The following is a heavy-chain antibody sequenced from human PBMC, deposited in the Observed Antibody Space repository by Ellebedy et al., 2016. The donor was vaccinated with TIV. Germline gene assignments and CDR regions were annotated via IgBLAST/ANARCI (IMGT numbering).Heavy chain of an antibody. CDR1: GFSFRSYW. J-gene: IGHJ3*02. V-gene: IGHV3-7*01. CDR2: INQDATKT. D-gene: IGHD4-17*01. Sequence: GESLKISCAASGFSFRSYWMTWVRQAPGRGLEWVANINQDATKTFYVDSVEGRFTISRDNGKNSLFLQMNSLRAEDTAVYYCATDGRYGDYLAPAHASVMWGQGTLVSVSS. CDR3: ATDGRYGDYLAPAHASVM.